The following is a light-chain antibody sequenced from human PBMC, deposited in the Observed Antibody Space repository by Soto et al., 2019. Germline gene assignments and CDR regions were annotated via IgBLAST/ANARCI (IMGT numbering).Light chain of an antibody. J-gene: IGLJ1*01. Sequence: QSALTQPASVSGSPGQSITISCTGTSSDVGGYNYVSWYQQYPGKAPKLMIYDVRSRPSGVSNRFSGSKSGNTASLTISGLQAEDEADYHCSSYTPSSTYVFGTGTKLTVL. CDR2: DVR. V-gene: IGLV2-14*03. CDR3: SSYTPSSTYV. CDR1: SSDVGGYNY.